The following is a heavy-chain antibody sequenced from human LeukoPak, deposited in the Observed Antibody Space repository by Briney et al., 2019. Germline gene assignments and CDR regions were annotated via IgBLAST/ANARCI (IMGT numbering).Heavy chain of an antibody. CDR1: GFTVSSNY. Sequence: PGGSLRLSCAASGFTVSSNYMSWVRQAPGKGLEWVSVIYSGGSTYYADSVKGRFTISRDKSKNTLYLQMNRLRAEDTAVYYCARESNGDYDIAFDIWGQGTMVTVSS. D-gene: IGHD4-17*01. V-gene: IGHV3-53*01. CDR3: ARESNGDYDIAFDI. J-gene: IGHJ3*02. CDR2: IYSGGST.